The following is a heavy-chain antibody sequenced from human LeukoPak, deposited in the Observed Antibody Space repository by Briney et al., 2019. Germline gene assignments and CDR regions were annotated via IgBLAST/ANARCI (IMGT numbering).Heavy chain of an antibody. CDR1: GFTFSSYS. CDR3: ARDLPGLLWFGEFPGRDAFDI. D-gene: IGHD3-10*01. CDR2: ISSSSSYI. Sequence: GGSLRLSCAASGFTFSSYSMNWVRQAPGKGLEWVSSISSSSSYIYYADSVKGRFTISRDNAKNSLYLQMNSLRAEDTAVYYCARDLPGLLWFGEFPGRDAFDIWGQGTMVTDSS. V-gene: IGHV3-21*01. J-gene: IGHJ3*02.